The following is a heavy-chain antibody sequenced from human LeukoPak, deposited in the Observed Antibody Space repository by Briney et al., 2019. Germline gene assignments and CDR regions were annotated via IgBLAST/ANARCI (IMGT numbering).Heavy chain of an antibody. V-gene: IGHV3-21*01. Sequence: PGGSLRLSCAASGFTFSAYTINWVRQAPGKGLEWVSAISSSNRYMYYADSVKGRFTISRDNAKNSLYLQMNSLRAEDTATYYCARVHYYDSSGSGFDYWGQGTLVTVSS. D-gene: IGHD3-22*01. J-gene: IGHJ4*02. CDR3: ARVHYYDSSGSGFDY. CDR1: GFTFSAYT. CDR2: ISSSNRYM.